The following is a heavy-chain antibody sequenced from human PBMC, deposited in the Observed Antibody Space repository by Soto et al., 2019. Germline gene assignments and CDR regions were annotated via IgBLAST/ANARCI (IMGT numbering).Heavy chain of an antibody. CDR2: ISADNGHT. Sequence: QVQLVQSGAEVKKPGASVRVSCKTSGYAFNNYGISWVRQAPGQGLEWMGWISADNGHTNFTQKFQGRVTMTTDTSTSTAYMELRSLRSDDTAVYYCARDDRRTMAGDNWFDPWGQGTLVTVSS. CDR1: GYAFNNYG. J-gene: IGHJ5*02. V-gene: IGHV1-18*01. CDR3: ARDDRRTMAGDNWFDP. D-gene: IGHD6-19*01.